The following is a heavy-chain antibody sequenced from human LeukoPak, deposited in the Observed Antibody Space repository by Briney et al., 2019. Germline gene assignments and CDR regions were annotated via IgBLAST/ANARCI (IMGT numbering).Heavy chain of an antibody. J-gene: IGHJ4*02. CDR2: IIPILGIA. CDR1: GGTFSSYA. Sequence: SVKVSCKASGGTFSSYAISWVRQAPGQGLEWMGRIIPILGIANYAQKFQGRVTITADKSTSTAYMELSSLRSEDTAVYYCARVPYYYDSSGYYYDWGQGTLVTVSS. D-gene: IGHD3-22*01. CDR3: ARVPYYYDSSGYYYD. V-gene: IGHV1-69*04.